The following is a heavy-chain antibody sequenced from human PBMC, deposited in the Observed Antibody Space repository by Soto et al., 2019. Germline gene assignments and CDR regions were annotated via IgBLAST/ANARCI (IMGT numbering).Heavy chain of an antibody. CDR1: GFTFSSYA. CDR3: AKFTTYYYDSGGYKAFDI. Sequence: PGGSLRLSCAASGFTFSSYAMSWVRQASGKGLEWVSGISGSGGSTYYADSVKGRFTISRDNSKNTLYLQMNSLRAEDTAVYYCAKFTTYYYDSGGYKAFDIWGQGSMVTVSS. V-gene: IGHV3-23*01. CDR2: ISGSGGST. J-gene: IGHJ3*02. D-gene: IGHD3-22*01.